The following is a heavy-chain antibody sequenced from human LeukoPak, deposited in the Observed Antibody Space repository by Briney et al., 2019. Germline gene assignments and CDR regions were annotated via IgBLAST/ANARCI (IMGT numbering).Heavy chain of an antibody. D-gene: IGHD5-18*01. CDR1: GGSISSYY. CDR3: ARAQDTAMAMEYFDL. Sequence: SETLSLTCTVSGGSISSYYWSWIRQPPGKGLEWIGYIYYSGSTNYNPSLKSRVTISVDTSKNQFSLKLSSVTAADTAVYYCARAQDTAMAMEYFDLWGRGTLVTVSS. CDR2: IYYSGST. V-gene: IGHV4-59*01. J-gene: IGHJ2*01.